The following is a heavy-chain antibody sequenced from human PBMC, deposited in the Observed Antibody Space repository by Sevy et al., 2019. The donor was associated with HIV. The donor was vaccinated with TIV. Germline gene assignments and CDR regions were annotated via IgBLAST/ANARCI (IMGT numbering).Heavy chain of an antibody. CDR2: ISGSGGST. D-gene: IGHD3-3*01. V-gene: IGHV3-23*01. CDR3: AKSTYYDFWSGYLYYYYYYGMDV. J-gene: IGHJ6*02. Sequence: GGSLRLSCAASGFTFSSYAMSWVRQAPGKGLEWVSAISGSGGSTYYGDSVKGRFTISRDNSKNTLYLQMNSLRAEDTAVYYCAKSTYYDFWSGYLYYYYYYGMDVWGQGTTVTVSS. CDR1: GFTFSSYA.